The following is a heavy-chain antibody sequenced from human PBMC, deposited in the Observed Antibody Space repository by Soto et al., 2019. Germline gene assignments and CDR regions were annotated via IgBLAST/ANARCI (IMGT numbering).Heavy chain of an antibody. D-gene: IGHD2-2*02. CDR2: IKQDGSEK. CDR3: ARDHGPHCSSTSFYSDAFDI. J-gene: IGHJ3*02. CDR1: GFTFSSYW. Sequence: GGSLRLSCAASGFTFSSYWMSWVRQAPGKGLEWVANIKQDGSEKYYGDSVKVRFTISRDNAKNSMYLQMNSLRAEDTAVYYCARDHGPHCSSTSFYSDAFDIWRQWRMVSVS. V-gene: IGHV3-7*01.